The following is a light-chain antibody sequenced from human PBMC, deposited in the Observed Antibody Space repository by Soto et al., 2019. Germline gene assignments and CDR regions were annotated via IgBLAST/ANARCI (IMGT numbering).Light chain of an antibody. J-gene: IGKJ1*01. CDR1: QGVSSN. CDR3: QQYNNWPPWT. V-gene: IGKV3-15*01. Sequence: IVMTQYPGTLSLSPGERATLSCRASQGVSSNLAWYQQKPGQAPRLLIYGASTRATGIPARFSGSGSGTEFTLTISSLQSEDFAVYYCQQYNNWPPWTFGQGTKVDI. CDR2: GAS.